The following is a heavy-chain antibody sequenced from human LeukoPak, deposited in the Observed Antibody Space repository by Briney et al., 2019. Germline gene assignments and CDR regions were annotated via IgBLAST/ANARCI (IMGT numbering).Heavy chain of an antibody. D-gene: IGHD6-19*01. J-gene: IGHJ4*02. CDR2: ISGSGGST. CDR3: AKDGLGGGLSSIAVAGGFDY. Sequence: GRSLRLSCTSFGFTFGDYAISWVRQAPGKGLEWVSAISGSGGSTYYADSVKGRFTISRDNSKNTLYLQMNSLRAEDTAVYYCAKDGLGGGLSSIAVAGGFDYWGQGTLVTVSS. CDR1: GFTFGDYA. V-gene: IGHV3-23*01.